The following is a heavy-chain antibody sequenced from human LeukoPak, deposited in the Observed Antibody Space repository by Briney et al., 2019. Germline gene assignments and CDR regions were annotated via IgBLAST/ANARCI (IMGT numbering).Heavy chain of an antibody. V-gene: IGHV4-30-4*01. CDR3: AREKGYDSGSYGNWFDP. CDR1: GGSISSGDYY. Sequence: SQTLSLTCTVSGGSISSGDYYWSWIRQPPGKGLEWIGHIYCSGSTYYNPSLKSRVTISVDTSKNQFSLKLSSVTAADTAVYYCAREKGYDSGSYGNWFDPWGQGTLVTVSS. D-gene: IGHD3-10*01. J-gene: IGHJ5*02. CDR2: IYCSGST.